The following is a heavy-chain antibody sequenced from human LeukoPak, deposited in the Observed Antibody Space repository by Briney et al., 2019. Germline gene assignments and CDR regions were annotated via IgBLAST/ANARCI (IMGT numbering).Heavy chain of an antibody. CDR3: ARVYGDYPSYFDL. Sequence: PSEILSLTCTVSGDSIRSGGYYWSWVRQHPGKGLEWIGYIYYSGRTYYNTSLKSRLTISADTSKNQFSLKMSSVTAADTAVYYCARVYGDYPSYFDLWGQGTLVAVSS. CDR2: IYYSGRT. CDR1: GDSIRSGGYY. J-gene: IGHJ4*02. V-gene: IGHV4-31*03. D-gene: IGHD4-17*01.